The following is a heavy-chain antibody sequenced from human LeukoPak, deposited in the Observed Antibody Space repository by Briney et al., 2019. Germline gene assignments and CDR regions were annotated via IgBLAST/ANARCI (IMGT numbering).Heavy chain of an antibody. J-gene: IGHJ4*02. Sequence: ASVKVSCKASGYTFSDYYIHWVRQAPGQGLEYMGWINPNTGGASYAQKFRVRVTMTRDTSSSTVYMQLSTLTSDDTAVYSCARGRPSAEPPDHWGQGTLVAVSS. CDR2: INPNTGGA. CDR1: GYTFSDYY. V-gene: IGHV1-2*02. CDR3: ARGRPSAEPPDH. D-gene: IGHD6-6*01.